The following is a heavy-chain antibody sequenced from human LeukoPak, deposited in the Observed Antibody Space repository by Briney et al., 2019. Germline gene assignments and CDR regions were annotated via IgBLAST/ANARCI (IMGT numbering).Heavy chain of an antibody. V-gene: IGHV3-21*01. J-gene: IGHJ6*03. D-gene: IGHD5-12*01. CDR1: GFTFSRHS. CDR3: ARDAVVATMGYYYYYMDV. Sequence: GGSLRLSCAASGFTFSRHSINWVRQAPGKGLEWVSSISSSSSYIYYADSVKGRFTISRDNAKNSLYLQMNSLRAEDTAVYYCARDAVVATMGYYYYYMDVWGKGTTVTVSS. CDR2: ISSSSSYI.